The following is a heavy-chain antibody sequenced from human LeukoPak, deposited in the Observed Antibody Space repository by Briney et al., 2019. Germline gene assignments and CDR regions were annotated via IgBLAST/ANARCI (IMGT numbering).Heavy chain of an antibody. D-gene: IGHD3-10*01. CDR1: GYTFSSYS. CDR3: ATGDFYASGSFYSLGDY. CDR2: TSYDGSHK. V-gene: IGHV3-30*03. Sequence: GGSLRLSCIASGYTFSSYSMNWVRQAPGKGLEWVALTSYDGSHKYYADSIKGRFTISRDNSKKTMYLQMNRLRAEDTAVYYCATGDFYASGSFYSLGDYWGQGTLVTVSS. J-gene: IGHJ4*02.